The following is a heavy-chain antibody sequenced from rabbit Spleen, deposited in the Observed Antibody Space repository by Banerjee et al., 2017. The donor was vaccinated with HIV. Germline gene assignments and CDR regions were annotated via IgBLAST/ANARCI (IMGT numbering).Heavy chain of an antibody. CDR1: GIDFSGTCY. D-gene: IGHD1-1*01. V-gene: IGHV1S40*01. J-gene: IGHJ6*01. CDR3: ASNRADINIYYYGMDL. CDR2: INIGSGSI. Sequence: QSLEESGGDLVKPGASLTLTCTASGIDFSGTCYMCWVRQAPGKGLEWIGCINIGSGSIWYASWAKGRFTISRASSTTVTLQMTSLTAADTATYFCASNRADINIYYYGMDLWGPGTLVTVS.